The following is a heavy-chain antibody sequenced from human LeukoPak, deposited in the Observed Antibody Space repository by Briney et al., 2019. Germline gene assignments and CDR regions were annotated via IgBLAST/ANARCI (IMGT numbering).Heavy chain of an antibody. CDR2: IYSGGST. D-gene: IGHD2-2*01. J-gene: IGHJ3*02. Sequence: QPGGSLRLSCAASGFTVSSNYMSWVRQAPGKGLEWVSVIYSGGSTYYADSVKGRFTISRDNSKNTLYIQMNSLRAEDTAVYYCASQLLFGAFDIWGQGTMVTVSS. V-gene: IGHV3-53*01. CDR1: GFTVSSNY. CDR3: ASQLLFGAFDI.